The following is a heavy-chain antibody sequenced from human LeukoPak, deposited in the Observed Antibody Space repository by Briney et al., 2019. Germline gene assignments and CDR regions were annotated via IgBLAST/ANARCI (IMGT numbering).Heavy chain of an antibody. CDR2: INPYSGGT. V-gene: IGHV1-2*02. Sequence: ASVKVSCKASGYTFTGYYMHWVRQAPGQGLEWMGWINPYSGGTNYAQHFQGRVTMTRDTSITTAYMELSSLRSDDTAVYYCARDPVYSGADLDYWGQGTLVTVSS. CDR1: GYTFTGYY. D-gene: IGHD5-12*01. J-gene: IGHJ4*02. CDR3: ARDPVYSGADLDY.